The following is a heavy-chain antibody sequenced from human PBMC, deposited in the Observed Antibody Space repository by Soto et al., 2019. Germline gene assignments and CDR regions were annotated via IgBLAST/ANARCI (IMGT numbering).Heavy chain of an antibody. CDR1: GFSVSSGSFY. D-gene: IGHD6-19*01. V-gene: IGHV4-61*01. CDR2: IYYSGST. CDR3: AKSGSGSGWL. Sequence: ETLRLTCAVAGFSVSSGSFYWSWIRQPPGKGLEWIGYIYYSGSTKYNPSLRSRVTISVDTSKNQFSLKLTSVTAADTAVYYCAKSGSGSGWLGGQGTLVTVSS. J-gene: IGHJ1*01.